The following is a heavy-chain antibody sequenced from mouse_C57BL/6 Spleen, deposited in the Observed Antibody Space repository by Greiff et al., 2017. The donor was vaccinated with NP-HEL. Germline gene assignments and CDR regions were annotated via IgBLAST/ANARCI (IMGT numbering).Heavy chain of an antibody. D-gene: IGHD2-4*01. CDR1: GFTFTDYY. Sequence: EVHLVESGGGLVQPGGSLSLSCAASGFTFTDYYMSWVRQPPGKALEWLGFIRNKANGYTTEYSASVKGRFTISRDNSPSILYLQMNALRAEDSATYYCARYSDYGGNYYAMDYWGQGTSVTVSS. J-gene: IGHJ4*01. CDR2: IRNKANGYTT. CDR3: ARYSDYGGNYYAMDY. V-gene: IGHV7-3*01.